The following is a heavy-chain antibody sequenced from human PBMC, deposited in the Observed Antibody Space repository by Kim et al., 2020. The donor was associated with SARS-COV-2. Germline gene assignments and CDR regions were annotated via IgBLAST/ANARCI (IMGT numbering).Heavy chain of an antibody. V-gene: IGHV3-21*01. D-gene: IGHD4-17*01. Sequence: GGSLRLSCAASGFTFSSYSMNWVRQAPGKGLEWVSSISSSSSYIYYADSVKGRFTISRDNAKNSLYLQMNSLRAEDTAVYYCARDSGTYYGKYYGMDVWGQGTTVTVSS. J-gene: IGHJ6*02. CDR1: GFTFSSYS. CDR2: ISSSSSYI. CDR3: ARDSGTYYGKYYGMDV.